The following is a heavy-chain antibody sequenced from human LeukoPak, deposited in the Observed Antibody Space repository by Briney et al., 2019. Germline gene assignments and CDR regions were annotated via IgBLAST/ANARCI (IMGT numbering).Heavy chain of an antibody. Sequence: GGSLRLSCAASGFTFSDYYMSWIRQAPGKGLEWVSHISSSSSYTNYADSVKGRFTISRDNAKNSLYLQMNSLRAEDTAVYYCALPPDYGGNSGGYWGQGTLVTVSS. CDR1: GFTFSDYY. D-gene: IGHD4-23*01. V-gene: IGHV3-11*06. J-gene: IGHJ4*02. CDR2: ISSSSSYT. CDR3: ALPPDYGGNSGGY.